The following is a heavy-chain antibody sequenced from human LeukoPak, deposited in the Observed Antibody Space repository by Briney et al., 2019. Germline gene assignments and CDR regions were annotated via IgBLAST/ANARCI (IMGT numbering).Heavy chain of an antibody. V-gene: IGHV4-59*11. D-gene: IGHD3-10*01. Sequence: PSETLSLTCTVSGGSFSSHYWSWIRQPPGKGLEWIGYIYYSGSTNYNPSLKSRVTISVDTSKNQFSLRLTSVTAADTGVYYCARAVRGVIIVYYYYTMDVWGQGTTVTVSS. CDR3: ARAVRGVIIVYYYYTMDV. CDR2: IYYSGST. J-gene: IGHJ6*02. CDR1: GGSFSSHY.